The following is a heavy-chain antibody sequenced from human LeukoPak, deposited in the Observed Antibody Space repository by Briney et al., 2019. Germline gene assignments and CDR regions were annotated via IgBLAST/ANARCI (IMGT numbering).Heavy chain of an antibody. D-gene: IGHD3-22*01. Sequence: PSETLSLTCTVSGGSISSSSYYWGWIRQPPGKGLEWIGSIYYSGRTYYNPSLKSRVTISVDTSKNQFSLKLTSVTAADTAVFYCARQRVDSSGHYLDSFDYWGQGTLVTVSS. CDR1: GGSISSSSYY. J-gene: IGHJ4*02. V-gene: IGHV4-39*01. CDR3: ARQRVDSSGHYLDSFDY. CDR2: IYYSGRT.